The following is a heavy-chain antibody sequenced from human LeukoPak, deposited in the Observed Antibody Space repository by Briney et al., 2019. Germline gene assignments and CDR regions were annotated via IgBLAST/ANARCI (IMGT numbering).Heavy chain of an antibody. CDR2: IYYNGST. D-gene: IGHD3-16*02. J-gene: IGHJ4*02. CDR3: ARLALIGLDY. Sequence: SEPLSLTCTVSGRSISSSRYYWAWIRQPPGKGLEWIGSIYYNGSTYYNPYLKSRVTIYVETSKNQFSLKLSSVTAADTAVYYSARLALIGLDYWGQGTLVTVSS. CDR1: GRSISSSRYY. V-gene: IGHV4-39*01.